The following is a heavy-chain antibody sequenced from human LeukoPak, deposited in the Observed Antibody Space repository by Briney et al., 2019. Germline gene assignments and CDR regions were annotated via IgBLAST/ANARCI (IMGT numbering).Heavy chain of an antibody. J-gene: IGHJ4*02. D-gene: IGHD3-3*02. CDR3: ARIGPILGAAWVDY. CDR2: IFYAGST. CDR1: GYSISSNHW. V-gene: IGHV4-28*01. Sequence: PSETLSLTCAVSGYSISSNHWWGWIRQPPRKGLEWIGYIFYAGSTYYNPSLKSRVTMSVDTSKNQFSLRLSSVTAVDTAVYYCARIGPILGAAWVDYWGQGTLVSVSS.